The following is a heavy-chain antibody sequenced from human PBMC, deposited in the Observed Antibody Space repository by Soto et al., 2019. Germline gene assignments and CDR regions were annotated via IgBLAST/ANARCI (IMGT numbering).Heavy chain of an antibody. V-gene: IGHV4-34*01. CDR1: GGSFSGYY. Sequence: QVQLQQWGAGLLKPSETLSLTCAVYGGSFSGYYCTWIRQPPGTGLEWIGEIYHSGSTNYNPSLKSRVTISVDTSKTQFSLKLTSVTAADTAGYYWARDKITGLFDYWGQGTLVTVSS. CDR2: IYHSGST. CDR3: ARDKITGLFDY. J-gene: IGHJ4*02. D-gene: IGHD2-8*02.